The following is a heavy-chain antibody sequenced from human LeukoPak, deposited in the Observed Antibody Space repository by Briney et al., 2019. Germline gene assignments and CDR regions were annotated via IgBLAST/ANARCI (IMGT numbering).Heavy chain of an antibody. Sequence: GGSLRLSCAASGFTFDDYAMHWVRQAPGKGLEWVSGISWNSGSIGYADSVKGRFTISRDNAKNSLYLQMNSLRAEDMALYYCAKDMWSHSPRPSLGTTFDYWGQGTLVTVSS. CDR3: AKDMWSHSPRPSLGTTFDY. D-gene: IGHD7-27*01. V-gene: IGHV3-9*03. J-gene: IGHJ4*02. CDR2: ISWNSGSI. CDR1: GFTFDDYA.